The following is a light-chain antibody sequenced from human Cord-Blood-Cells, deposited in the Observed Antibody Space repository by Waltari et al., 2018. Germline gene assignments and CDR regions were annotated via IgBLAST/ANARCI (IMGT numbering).Light chain of an antibody. CDR1: QSVSSN. V-gene: IGKV3-15*01. CDR2: GAS. J-gene: IGKJ2*01. CDR3: QQYNNWLYT. Sequence: EIVMTHAPATLSVSPGERATLSCRPSQSVSSNLAWYQQKPGQAPRLLIYGASTRATGIPARFSGSGSGTEFTLTISSLQSEDFAVYYCQQYNNWLYTFGQGTKLEIK.